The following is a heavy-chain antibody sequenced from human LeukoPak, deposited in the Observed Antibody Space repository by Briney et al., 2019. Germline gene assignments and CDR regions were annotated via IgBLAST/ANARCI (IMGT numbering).Heavy chain of an antibody. CDR3: ARDGSVPYDY. J-gene: IGHJ4*02. CDR2: INPNSGGT. Sequence: ASVKVSCKAGGYNFPAYFVHWVRQAPGQGLEWMGWINPNSGGTSNAQKFQGRVTMTRDTSISTAYMELSSLRSDDTAVYYCARDGSVPYDYWGQGTLVTVSS. V-gene: IGHV1-2*02. CDR1: GYNFPAYF.